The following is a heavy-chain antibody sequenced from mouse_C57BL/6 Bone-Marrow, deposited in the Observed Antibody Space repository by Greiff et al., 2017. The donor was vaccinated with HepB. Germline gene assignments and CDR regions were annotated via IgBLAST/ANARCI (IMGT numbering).Heavy chain of an antibody. D-gene: IGHD2-4*01. J-gene: IGHJ4*01. Sequence: EVQGVESGPGMVKPSQSLSLTCTVTGYSITSGYDWHWIRHFPGNKLEWMGYISYSGSTNYNPSLKSRISITHDTSKNHFFLKLNSVTTEDTATYYCARGGDDYDDAMDYWGQGTSVTVSS. CDR2: ISYSGST. CDR3: ARGGDDYDDAMDY. CDR1: GYSITSGYD. V-gene: IGHV3-1*01.